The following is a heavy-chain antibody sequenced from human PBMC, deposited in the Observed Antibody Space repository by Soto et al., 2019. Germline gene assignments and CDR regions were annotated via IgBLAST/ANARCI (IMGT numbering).Heavy chain of an antibody. CDR2: IYYSGST. CDR3: ARVLLNKWFDP. Sequence: PSETLSLTCTVSGGSISSYYWSRIRQPPGKGLEWVGYIYYSGSTNYNPSLKSRVTISVDTSKNQFSLKLSSVTAADTAVYYCARVLLNKWFDPWGQGTLVTVSS. V-gene: IGHV4-59*01. J-gene: IGHJ5*02. CDR1: GGSISSYY.